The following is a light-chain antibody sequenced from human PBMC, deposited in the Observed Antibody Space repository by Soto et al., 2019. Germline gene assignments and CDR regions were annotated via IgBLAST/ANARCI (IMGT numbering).Light chain of an antibody. V-gene: IGKV3-15*01. CDR1: QSVAGRF. CDR3: QQYNNWPPWT. J-gene: IGKJ1*01. CDR2: GAS. Sequence: VLTQSPGTLSLSPWERATLSCRASQSVAGRFLAWYQQKPGQAPRLVIYGASTWATGIPGRFSGSGSGTEFTLTISSLQSEDFAVYYCQQYNNWPPWTFGQGTKVEIK.